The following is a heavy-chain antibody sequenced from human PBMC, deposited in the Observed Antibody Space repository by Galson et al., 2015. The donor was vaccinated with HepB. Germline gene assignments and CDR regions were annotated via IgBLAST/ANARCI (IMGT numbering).Heavy chain of an antibody. CDR2: ISAYNGNT. J-gene: IGHJ4*02. CDR1: GYTFTSYG. D-gene: IGHD4-17*01. CDR3: ARDDRDGDFPYFDY. V-gene: IGHV1-18*04. Sequence: SVKVSCKASGYTFTSYGISWVRRAPGQGLEWMGWISAYNGNTNYAQKLQGRVTMTTDTSTSTAYMELRSLRSDDTAVYYCARDDRDGDFPYFDYWGQGTLVTVSS.